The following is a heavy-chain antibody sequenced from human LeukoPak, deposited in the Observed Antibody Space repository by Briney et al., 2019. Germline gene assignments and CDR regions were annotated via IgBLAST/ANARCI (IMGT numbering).Heavy chain of an antibody. CDR2: ISGDGGST. Sequence: GGSLRLSCAASGFTFDDYAMHWVRQAPGKGLEWVSLISGDGGSTYYADSVKGRFTISRDNSKNSLYLQMNSLRTEDTALYYCARDGGLAAVAGPPDYWGQGTLVTVSS. CDR3: ARDGGLAAVAGPPDY. CDR1: GFTFDDYA. V-gene: IGHV3-43*02. J-gene: IGHJ4*02. D-gene: IGHD6-19*01.